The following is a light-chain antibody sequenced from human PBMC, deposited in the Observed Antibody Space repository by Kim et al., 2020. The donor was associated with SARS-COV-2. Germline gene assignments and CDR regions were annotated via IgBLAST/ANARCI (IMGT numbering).Light chain of an antibody. CDR1: QSLISS. CDR2: GTS. V-gene: IGKV3-20*01. Sequence: FPPGDRATLSCRASQSLISSLAWYQQRPGQAPRRLIYGTSSRASDIPDRFTGSGSGTDFTLTISRLEPENFAVYYCQQYGGSPMYTFGQGTKLEI. CDR3: QQYGGSPMYT. J-gene: IGKJ2*01.